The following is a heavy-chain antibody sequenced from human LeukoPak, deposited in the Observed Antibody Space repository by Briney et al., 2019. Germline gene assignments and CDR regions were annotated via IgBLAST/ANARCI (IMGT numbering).Heavy chain of an antibody. Sequence: SETLSLTCAVYGGSFSGYYWSWIRQPPGKGLEWIGEINHSGSTNYNPSLKSRVTISVDTSKNQFSLKLSSVTAADTAVYYCAKSNAWDWFDPWGQGTLVTVSS. J-gene: IGHJ5*02. CDR1: GGSFSGYY. D-gene: IGHD4-11*01. CDR2: INHSGST. V-gene: IGHV4-34*01. CDR3: AKSNAWDWFDP.